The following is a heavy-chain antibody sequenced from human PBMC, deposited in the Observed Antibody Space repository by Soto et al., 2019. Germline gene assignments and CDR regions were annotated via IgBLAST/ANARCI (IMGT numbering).Heavy chain of an antibody. CDR1: GGSISSGGYY. CDR3: AREITIFGVVINHGMDV. CDR2: IYYSGST. J-gene: IGHJ6*02. V-gene: IGHV4-31*03. Sequence: QVQLQESGPGLVKPSQTLSLTCTVSGGSISSGGYYWSWIRQHPGKGLEWIGYIYYSGSTYYNPALEGRVTIAGDTSKNQFSLKLSSVTAADTAVYYCAREITIFGVVINHGMDVWGQGTTVTVSS. D-gene: IGHD3-3*01.